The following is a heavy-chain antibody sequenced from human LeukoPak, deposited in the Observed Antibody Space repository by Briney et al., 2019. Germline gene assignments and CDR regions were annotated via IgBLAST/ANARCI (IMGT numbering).Heavy chain of an antibody. D-gene: IGHD3-22*01. CDR3: ARNRNYYDSSGPVDY. CDR1: GFTLSSYA. CDR2: IRYDGSNK. Sequence: PGGSLRLSCAASGFTLSSYAMSWVRQAPGKGLEWVAFIRYDGSNKYYADSVKGRFTISRDNSKNTLYLQMNSLRAEDTAVYYCARNRNYYDSSGPVDYWGQGTLVTVSS. V-gene: IGHV3-30*02. J-gene: IGHJ4*02.